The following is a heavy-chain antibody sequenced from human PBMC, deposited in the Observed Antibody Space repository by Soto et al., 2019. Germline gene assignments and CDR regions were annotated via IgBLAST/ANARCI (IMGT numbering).Heavy chain of an antibody. D-gene: IGHD1-26*01. V-gene: IGHV3-7*04. J-gene: IGHJ4*02. CDR2: TNKDGSEK. CDR1: GFSFRSDW. CDR3: SGGVGDAI. Sequence: EDQLVESGGGLVQPGGSLRLTCAVSGFSFRSDWMNWVRQAPGKGLEWVAHTNKDGSEKYYLDSVKGRFTIFRDNANNSLYLQMNSLRAEDTAVYYCSGGVGDAIWGQGTLVTVSS.